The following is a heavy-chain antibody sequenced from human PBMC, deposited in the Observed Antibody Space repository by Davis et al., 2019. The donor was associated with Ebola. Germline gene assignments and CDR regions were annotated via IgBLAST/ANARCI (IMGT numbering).Heavy chain of an antibody. J-gene: IGHJ6*02. CDR2: INPNSGGT. V-gene: IGHV1-2*02. Sequence: ASVKVSCKASGYTFTGYYMHWVRQAPGQGLEWMGWINPNSGGTNYAQKFQGRVTMTRDTSISTAYMELSRLRSDDTAVYYCARDRLWYYDFWSGYYRYYYYYGMDVWGQGTTVTVSS. D-gene: IGHD3-3*01. CDR3: ARDRLWYYDFWSGYYRYYYYYGMDV. CDR1: GYTFTGYY.